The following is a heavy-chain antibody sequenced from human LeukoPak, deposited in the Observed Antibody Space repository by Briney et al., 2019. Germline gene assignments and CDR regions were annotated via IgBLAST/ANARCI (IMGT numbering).Heavy chain of an antibody. D-gene: IGHD3-22*01. V-gene: IGHV1-69*13. CDR3: ASPDGRYYYDSSGYST. Sequence: SVKVSCKASGGTFSSYAISWVRQAPGQGLEWMGGIIPIFGTANYAQKFQGRVTITADESTSTAYMELSSLRSEDTAVHYCASPDGRYYYDSSGYSTWGQGTLVTVSS. CDR2: IIPIFGTA. J-gene: IGHJ5*02. CDR1: GGTFSSYA.